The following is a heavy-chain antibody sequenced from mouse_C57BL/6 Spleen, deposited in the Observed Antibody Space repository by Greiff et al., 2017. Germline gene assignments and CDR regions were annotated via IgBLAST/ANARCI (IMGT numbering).Heavy chain of an antibody. CDR2: ISSGSSTI. D-gene: IGHD1-1*01. Sequence: EVQVVESGGGLVKPGGSLKLSCAASGFTFSDYGMHWVRQAPEKGLEWVAYISSGSSTIYYADTVKGRFTITRDNAKNTLFLQMTSLRSEDTAMYYCARGITTNLDYWGQGTTLTVSS. J-gene: IGHJ2*01. CDR1: GFTFSDYG. CDR3: ARGITTNLDY. V-gene: IGHV5-17*01.